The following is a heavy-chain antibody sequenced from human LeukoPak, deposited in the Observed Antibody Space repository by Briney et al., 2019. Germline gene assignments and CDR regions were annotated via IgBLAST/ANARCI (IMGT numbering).Heavy chain of an antibody. CDR2: IYYSGST. CDR3: ARATTRGYYFDY. D-gene: IGHD4-17*01. CDR1: GGSISSYY. J-gene: IGHJ4*02. V-gene: IGHV4-59*01. Sequence: SETLSLTYTVSGGSISSYYWSWIRQPPGKGLEWIGYIYYSGSTNYNPSLKSRVTISVDTSKNQFSLKLSSVTAADTAVYYCARATTRGYYFDYWGQGTLVTVSS.